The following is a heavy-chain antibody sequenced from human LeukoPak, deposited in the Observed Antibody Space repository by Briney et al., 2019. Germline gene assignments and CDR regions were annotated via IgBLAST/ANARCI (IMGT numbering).Heavy chain of an antibody. CDR1: GGSFSGYY. CDR2: INHSGST. V-gene: IGHV4-34*01. CDR3: AGGRDCGGDCCNY. D-gene: IGHD2-21*02. J-gene: IGHJ4*02. Sequence: TTSVTLSLTCAVYGGSFSGYYWSWLRQPPGKGLEWIGEINHSGSTNYNTSLKRRVTISTDTTKTQIYLKRSAVTAADTAVYSCAGGRDCGGDCCNYWGQGTLVTASS.